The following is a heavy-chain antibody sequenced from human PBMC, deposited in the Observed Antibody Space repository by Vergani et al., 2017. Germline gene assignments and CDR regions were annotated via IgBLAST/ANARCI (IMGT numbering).Heavy chain of an antibody. D-gene: IGHD2-15*01. CDR3: ARGGFYCSGGSCYSGVLDY. CDR1: GGSFSGYY. V-gene: IGHV4-34*01. Sequence: QVQLQQWGAGLLKPSETLSLTCAVYGGSFSGYYWSWIRQPPGKGLGWIGEINHSGSTNYNQSLKSRVTISVDTSKNQFSLKLSSVTAADTAVYYCARGGFYCSGGSCYSGVLDYWGQGTLVTVSS. CDR2: INHSGST. J-gene: IGHJ4*02.